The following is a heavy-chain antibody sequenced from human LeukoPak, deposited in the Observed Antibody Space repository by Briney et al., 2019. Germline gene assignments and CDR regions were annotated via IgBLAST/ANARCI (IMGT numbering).Heavy chain of an antibody. CDR2: IRQDGSEK. V-gene: IGHV3-7*01. J-gene: IGHJ5*02. Sequence: GGSLRLSCAASGFTFSSNWMSWVRQAPGKGLEWVANIRQDGSEKYYLDSVEGRFTISRDNTKNSLYLQMNTLRVEDTAVYYCARGPSGTYSLFDPWGPGILVTASS. CDR3: ARGPSGTYSLFDP. D-gene: IGHD1-26*01. CDR1: GFTFSSNW.